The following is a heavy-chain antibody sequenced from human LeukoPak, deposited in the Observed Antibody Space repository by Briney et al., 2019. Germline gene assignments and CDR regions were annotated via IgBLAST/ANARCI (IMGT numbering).Heavy chain of an antibody. J-gene: IGHJ5*02. D-gene: IGHD3-10*01. CDR1: GGSPSGYY. CDR2: IYHSGTT. V-gene: IGHV4-34*01. CDR3: ARHFYYSSGSS. Sequence: SETLSLTCAVYGGSPSGYYWSWIRQPPGKGLEWIGEIYHSGTTNYNPSLKSRVTISVDTSKTQFSLKLSSVTAADTAVYYCARHFYYSSGSSWGQGTLVTVSS.